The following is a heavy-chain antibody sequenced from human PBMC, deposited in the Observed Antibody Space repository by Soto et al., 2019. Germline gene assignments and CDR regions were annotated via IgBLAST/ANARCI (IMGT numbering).Heavy chain of an antibody. CDR3: ARDYVEMATIIFDY. CDR1: GYTFTSYA. Sequence: ASVKVSFKASGYTFTSYAMHWLRQAPGQRLEWMGWINAGNGNTKYSQKFQGRVTITRDTSASTAYMELSSLRSEDTAVYYCARDYVEMATIIFDYWGQGTLVTVSS. V-gene: IGHV1-3*01. J-gene: IGHJ4*02. CDR2: INAGNGNT. D-gene: IGHD5-12*01.